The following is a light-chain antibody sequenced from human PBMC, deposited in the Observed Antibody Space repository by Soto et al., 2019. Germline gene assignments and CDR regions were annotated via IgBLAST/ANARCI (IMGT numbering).Light chain of an antibody. V-gene: IGLV2-14*01. J-gene: IGLJ1*01. Sequence: QSALTQPASVSGSPGQSVTISCTGTSGDIDYNFVSWYQHHPDKAPKLIISEVTRRPSGISDRFSGSKSGDTASLTISRLQTEDEAIYYCASYTITNSLSYVFGTGTKVTVL. CDR2: EVT. CDR3: ASYTITNSLSYV. CDR1: SGDIDYNF.